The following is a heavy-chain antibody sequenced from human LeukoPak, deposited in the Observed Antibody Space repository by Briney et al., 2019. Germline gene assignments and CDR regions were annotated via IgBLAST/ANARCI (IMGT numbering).Heavy chain of an antibody. D-gene: IGHD4-17*01. J-gene: IGHJ4*02. V-gene: IGHV1-2*02. CDR3: TRDLLGFATTPLSD. Sequence: ASVRVSCKASGYTFTNYYMQWVRQAPGHGLEWMGWINPNRGDTNYAQKFQGRVTMTRDTSISTAFMELTRLTPDDTAVYYCTRDLLGFATTPLSDWGQGTLVTVSS. CDR2: INPNRGDT. CDR1: GYTFTNYY.